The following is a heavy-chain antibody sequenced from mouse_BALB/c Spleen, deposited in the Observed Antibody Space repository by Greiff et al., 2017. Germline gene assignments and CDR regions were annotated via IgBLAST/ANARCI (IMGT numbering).Heavy chain of an antibody. J-gene: IGHJ1*01. CDR1: GYTFSSYW. Sequence: VQLQQSGAELMKPGASVKISCKATGYTFSSYWIEWVKQRPGHGLEWIGEIIPGCGSTNYNEKFKGKSTFTVDTSSNTAYMQLSSLTSEDSAVYYCASLRYFDVWGAGTTVTVSS. D-gene: IGHD2-1*01. CDR3: ASLRYFDV. CDR2: IIPGCGST. V-gene: IGHV1-9*01.